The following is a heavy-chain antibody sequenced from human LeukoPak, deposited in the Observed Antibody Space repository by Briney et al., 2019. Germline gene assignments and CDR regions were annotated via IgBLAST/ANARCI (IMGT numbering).Heavy chain of an antibody. J-gene: IGHJ3*02. CDR2: IIISSSTI. CDR1: GFTFTSYS. V-gene: IGHV3-48*01. Sequence: GGSLRLSCAASGFTFTSYSMNWVRQAPGKGLEWVSYIIISSSTIYYADSVKGRFTVSRDNAKNSLYLQMNSLRAEDTAVYYCARDLDYAFDIWGQGTMVTVSS. CDR3: ARDLDYAFDI. D-gene: IGHD1-1*01.